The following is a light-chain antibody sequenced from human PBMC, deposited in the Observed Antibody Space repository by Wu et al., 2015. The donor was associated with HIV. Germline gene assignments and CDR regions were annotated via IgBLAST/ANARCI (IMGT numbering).Light chain of an antibody. Sequence: EIVMTQSPATLSVSPGETATLSCRASQSVNRNLAWYQQKPGQAPRLLIYDVDIRATGTPTRFSGSGSGTDFTLTISRMEPEDFAVYYCQQYSSSPRTFGPGTKVDIK. CDR2: DVD. CDR1: QSVNRN. V-gene: IGKV3D-15*01. J-gene: IGKJ3*01. CDR3: QQYSSSPRT.